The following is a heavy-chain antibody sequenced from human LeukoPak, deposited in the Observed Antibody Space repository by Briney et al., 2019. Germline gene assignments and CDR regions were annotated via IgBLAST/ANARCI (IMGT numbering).Heavy chain of an antibody. J-gene: IGHJ4*02. CDR3: ARVRELLWLGELFFDY. D-gene: IGHD3-10*01. CDR1: GGSFSGYY. Sequence: SETLSLTCAVYGGSFSGYYWSWIRQPPGKGLEWIGEINHSGSTNYNPSLKSRVTISVDTSKNQFSLKLSSVTAADTAVYYCARVRELLWLGELFFDYWGQGTLVTVSS. V-gene: IGHV4-34*01. CDR2: INHSGST.